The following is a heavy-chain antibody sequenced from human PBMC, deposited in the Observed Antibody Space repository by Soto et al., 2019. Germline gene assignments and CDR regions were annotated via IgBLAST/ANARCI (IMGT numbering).Heavy chain of an antibody. CDR3: ARDRGGITIFGVVYGMDV. Sequence: ASVKVSCRASGYTFTSYAMHWVRQAPGQRLEWMGWINAGNGNTKYSQKFQVRVTITRDTSASTAYMELSSLRSEDTAVYYCARDRGGITIFGVVYGMDVWGQGTTVTVS. D-gene: IGHD3-3*01. CDR2: INAGNGNT. CDR1: GYTFTSYA. V-gene: IGHV1-3*01. J-gene: IGHJ6*02.